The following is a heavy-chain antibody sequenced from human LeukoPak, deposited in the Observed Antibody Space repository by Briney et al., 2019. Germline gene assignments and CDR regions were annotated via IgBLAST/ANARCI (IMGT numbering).Heavy chain of an antibody. D-gene: IGHD6-13*01. Sequence: SETLSLTCTVSGGSINTYYWTWIRQPPGKGLEWIGYIYYSGSTDFNPSLKSRVTISVDTSKNQFSLKLTSVTAADTAVYYCGGGPSSSWVDYWGQGTLVTVSS. CDR3: GGGPSSSWVDY. CDR1: GGSINTYY. V-gene: IGHV4-59*01. CDR2: IYYSGST. J-gene: IGHJ4*02.